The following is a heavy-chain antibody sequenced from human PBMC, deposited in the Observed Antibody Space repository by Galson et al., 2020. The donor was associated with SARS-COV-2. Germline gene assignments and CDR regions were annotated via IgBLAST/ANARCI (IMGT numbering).Heavy chain of an antibody. CDR2: IYYSGST. V-gene: IGHV4-59*01. CDR3: ARLLYYYGSGSFAFYY. CDR1: GGSISSYY. Sequence: SETLSLTCTVSGGSISSYYWSWIRQPPGKGLEWIGYIYYSGSTNYNPSLKSRVTISVDTSKNQFSLKLSSVTAADTAVYYCARLLYYYGSGSFAFYYWGEGTLVTVSS. J-gene: IGHJ4*02. D-gene: IGHD3-10*01.